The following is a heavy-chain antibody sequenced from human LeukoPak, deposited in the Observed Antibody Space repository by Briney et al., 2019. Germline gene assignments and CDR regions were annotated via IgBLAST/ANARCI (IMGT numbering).Heavy chain of an antibody. CDR1: GFTFSNHG. J-gene: IGHJ4*02. CDR3: ASSGYYPEGDY. Sequence: GGTLRLSCAASGFTFSNHGMNWVRQAPGKGLEWVSGISPSGDITYYADSVKGRFTISRDNSKNTLYLQMNSLRAEDTAVYYCASSGYYPEGDYWGQGTLVTVSS. CDR2: ISPSGDIT. D-gene: IGHD5-12*01. V-gene: IGHV3-23*01.